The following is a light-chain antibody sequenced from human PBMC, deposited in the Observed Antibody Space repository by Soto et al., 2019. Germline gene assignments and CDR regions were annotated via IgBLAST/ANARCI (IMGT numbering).Light chain of an antibody. Sequence: EIVLTQSPATLSLSPGGRAPLSCRASQSVSLSLAWYQQKPGQAPRLLIYDASKRASGFPARFSGSGSGTDFTLTISSLEPEDFAVYYCQQYNNWPPITFGQGTRLEIK. CDR3: QQYNNWPPIT. V-gene: IGKV3-11*01. CDR2: DAS. CDR1: QSVSLS. J-gene: IGKJ5*01.